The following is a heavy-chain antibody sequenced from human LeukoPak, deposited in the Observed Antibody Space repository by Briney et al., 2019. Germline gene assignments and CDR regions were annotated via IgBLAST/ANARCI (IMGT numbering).Heavy chain of an antibody. D-gene: IGHD1-26*01. CDR2: INPSVGST. Sequence: GASVNVSCKASGYTFTSNYMLWVRQAPGQGLEWMGIINPSVGSTTYAQKFQGRVTMTRDTSTSTVYMELSSLSSEDTAVYYCARVGGNYPINWGQGSLVTVSA. J-gene: IGHJ4*02. CDR3: ARVGGNYPIN. CDR1: GYTFTSNY. V-gene: IGHV1-46*01.